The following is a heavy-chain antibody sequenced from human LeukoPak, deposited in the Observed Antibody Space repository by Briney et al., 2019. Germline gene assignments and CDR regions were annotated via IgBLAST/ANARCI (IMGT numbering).Heavy chain of an antibody. J-gene: IGHJ5*02. CDR2: INTNTGKP. D-gene: IGHD3-22*01. CDR3: ARDTTMIEYNWFDP. V-gene: IGHV7-4-1*02. Sequence: ASVKVSCKASGYTFTNYAINWVRQAPGQGLEWMGWINTNTGKPTYAQGSTGRYVFSLDTSVSTTYLQISSLTAEDTAVYFCARDTTMIEYNWFDPWGQGTLVTVSS. CDR1: GYTFTNYA.